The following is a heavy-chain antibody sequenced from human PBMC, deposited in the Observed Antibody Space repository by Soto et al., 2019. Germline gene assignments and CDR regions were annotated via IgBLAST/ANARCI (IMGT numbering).Heavy chain of an antibody. CDR2: IDPSDSYT. J-gene: IGHJ6*02. V-gene: IGHV5-10-1*01. Sequence: LTISCKGSGYSFTSYWISWVRQMPGKGLEWMGRIDPSDSYTNYSPSFQGHVTISADKSISTAYLQWSSLKASDTAMYYCAGGTVTNYYYYYGMDVWGQGTTVTVSS. D-gene: IGHD4-4*01. CDR3: AGGTVTNYYYYYGMDV. CDR1: GYSFTSYW.